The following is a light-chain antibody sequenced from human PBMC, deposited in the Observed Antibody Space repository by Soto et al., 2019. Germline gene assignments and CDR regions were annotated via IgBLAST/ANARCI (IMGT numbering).Light chain of an antibody. V-gene: IGKV3-20*01. CDR1: QTVNRNY. J-gene: IGKJ4*02. CDR2: GVS. Sequence: EIVLTQSPGILALSLGDGATLSCRASQTVNRNYLAWYPKTPGQPPRLLIYGVSNRAPGVPGRFSGGGSGTDFTLTIARLEADDFETYYCKQYLASRTFGGGTRVEVK. CDR3: KQYLASRT.